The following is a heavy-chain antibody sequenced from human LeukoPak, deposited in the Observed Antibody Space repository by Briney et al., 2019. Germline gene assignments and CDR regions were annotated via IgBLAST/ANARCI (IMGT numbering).Heavy chain of an antibody. Sequence: SETLSLTCTVSGGSIGSYYWNWILLSPRKVLEWIGYIHYSGSTNHNSSLKSRVTLSVDTSRNQYSLKLSSVTAADTAVYYCARDGVAGGFDYWGQGTLVTVSS. D-gene: IGHD6-19*01. CDR1: GGSIGSYY. J-gene: IGHJ4*02. CDR2: IHYSGST. CDR3: ARDGVAGGFDY. V-gene: IGHV4-59*01.